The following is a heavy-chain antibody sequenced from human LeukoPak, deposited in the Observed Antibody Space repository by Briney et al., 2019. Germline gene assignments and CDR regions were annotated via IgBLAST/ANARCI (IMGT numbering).Heavy chain of an antibody. CDR3: AASSYYDFWSVGRQASGFDP. J-gene: IGHJ5*02. V-gene: IGHV1-58*02. CDR1: GFTFTSSA. D-gene: IGHD3-3*01. Sequence: SVKVSCKASGFTFTSSAMQWVRQARGQRLEWIGWIVVGSGNTNYAQKFQEGVTITRDMSTSTAYMELSSLRSEDTAVYYCAASSYYDFWSVGRQASGFDPWGQGTLVTVSS. CDR2: IVVGSGNT.